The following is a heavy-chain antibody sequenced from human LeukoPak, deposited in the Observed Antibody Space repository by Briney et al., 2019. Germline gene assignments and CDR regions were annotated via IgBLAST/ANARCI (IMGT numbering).Heavy chain of an antibody. CDR2: MSVYNDDT. V-gene: IGHV1-18*01. CDR1: GYTFTSSG. D-gene: IGHD3-16*02. CDR3: AKDESYAFAV. J-gene: IGHJ3*01. Sequence: VASVKVSCKVSGYTFTSSGLSWVRQAPGQGLEWLGWMSVYNDDTKYIQKVQGRVTMTTDPSTSTAYTELRSLRSDDTAVYYCAKDESYAFAVWGQGTMVTVSS.